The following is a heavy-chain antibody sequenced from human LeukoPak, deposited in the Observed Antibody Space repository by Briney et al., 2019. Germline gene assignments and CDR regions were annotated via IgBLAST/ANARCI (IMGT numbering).Heavy chain of an antibody. CDR1: GFTFSSYS. CDR2: ISSSSSYI. Sequence: PGGSLRLSCAASGFTFSSYSMNWVRQAPGKGLEWVSSISSSSSYIYYADSVKGRFTISRDNAKNSLYLQMNSLRAEDTAVYYCARAGSSSWYGAHAGFDYWGQGTLVTVSS. CDR3: ARAGSSSWYGAHAGFDY. J-gene: IGHJ4*02. D-gene: IGHD6-13*01. V-gene: IGHV3-21*01.